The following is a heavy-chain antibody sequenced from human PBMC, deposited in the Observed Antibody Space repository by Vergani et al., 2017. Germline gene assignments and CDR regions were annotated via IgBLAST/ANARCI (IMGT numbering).Heavy chain of an antibody. Sequence: QLQLQESGSGLVKPSQTLSLTCAVSGDSITNGGFSWRWIRQPPGKGLEWIGYIYHSGSTYHNPSLKSRVTISVNRSKNQFSLKLSSVTAADTAVYYCAKKNYNWNVHDYWGQGTLVTVSS. V-gene: IGHV4-30-2*01. CDR3: AKKNYNWNVHDY. CDR1: GDSITNGGFS. J-gene: IGHJ4*02. CDR2: IYHSGST. D-gene: IGHD1-1*01.